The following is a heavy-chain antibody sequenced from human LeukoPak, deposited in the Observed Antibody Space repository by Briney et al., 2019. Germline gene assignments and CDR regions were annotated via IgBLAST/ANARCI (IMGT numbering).Heavy chain of an antibody. CDR2: IHYSGSP. Sequence: PSETLSLTCTVSGGSISSYYGSWIRQPPGKGLEWIGYIHYSGSPNYNPSLKSRVAISVDTSKNQFSLKLSSVTAADTAVYYWARHYGSGSYYLDYWGQGTLVTVSS. CDR3: ARHYGSGSYYLDY. CDR1: GGSISSYY. J-gene: IGHJ4*02. V-gene: IGHV4-59*08. D-gene: IGHD3-10*01.